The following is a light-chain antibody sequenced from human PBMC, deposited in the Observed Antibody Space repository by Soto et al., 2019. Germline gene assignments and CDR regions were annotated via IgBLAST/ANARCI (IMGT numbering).Light chain of an antibody. Sequence: IVLTQSPGTLSLSPGERVTLSCRASQSVTTRLAWYQHKPGQAPTPLMSGASNRASGVPVRFSGSGSGTDFTLTITRLEPEDFTLYYCQQYGGSPITFGLETRLEIK. J-gene: IGKJ5*01. CDR3: QQYGGSPIT. V-gene: IGKV3-20*01. CDR2: GAS. CDR1: QSVTTR.